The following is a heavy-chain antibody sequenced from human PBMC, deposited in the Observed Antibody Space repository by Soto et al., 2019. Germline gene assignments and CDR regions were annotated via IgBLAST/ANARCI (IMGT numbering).Heavy chain of an antibody. CDR3: ARHPYYYDSRYWFDP. V-gene: IGHV4-59*08. CDR1: GGSISSYY. CDR2: IYYSGST. D-gene: IGHD3-22*01. Sequence: PSETLSLTCTVSGGSISSYYWSWIRQPPGKGLEWIGYIYYSGSTNYNPSLKSRVTISVDTSKNQFSLKLSSVTAADTAVYYCARHPYYYDSRYWFDPWGQGTLVTVSS. J-gene: IGHJ5*02.